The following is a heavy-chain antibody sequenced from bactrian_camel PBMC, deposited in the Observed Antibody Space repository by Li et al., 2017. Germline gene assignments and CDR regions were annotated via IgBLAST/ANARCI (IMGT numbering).Heavy chain of an antibody. CDR2: IKTEYDTT. CDR3: ATHSHWYCRPSQSSDFDY. D-gene: IGHD6*01. Sequence: LVESGGGSAQAGGSLKLSCAASGDTVNIHCVGWFRQAPGKEREVVGNIKTEYDTTFYADSVRGRFTISQDKNKHMVYLQMNSLKPEDTAMYYCATHSHWYCRPSQSSDFDYWGRGTQVTVS. V-gene: IGHV3S1*01. J-gene: IGHJ4*01. CDR1: GDTVNIHC.